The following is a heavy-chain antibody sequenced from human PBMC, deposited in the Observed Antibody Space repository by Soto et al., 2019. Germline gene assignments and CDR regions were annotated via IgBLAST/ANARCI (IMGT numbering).Heavy chain of an antibody. J-gene: IGHJ6*02. D-gene: IGHD6-13*01. Sequence: ASVKVSCKASGYTFTSYYMHWVRQAPGQGLEWMGIINPSGGSTSYAQKFQGRVTMTRDTSTSTVYMELSSLRSEDTAVYYFARPIAAAGTSHSNGMDVWGQGTTVTVSS. CDR2: INPSGGST. CDR1: GYTFTSYY. V-gene: IGHV1-46*01. CDR3: ARPIAAAGTSHSNGMDV.